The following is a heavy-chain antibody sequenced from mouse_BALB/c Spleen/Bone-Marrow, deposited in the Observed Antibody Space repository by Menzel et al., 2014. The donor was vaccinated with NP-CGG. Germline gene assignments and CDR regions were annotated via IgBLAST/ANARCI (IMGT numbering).Heavy chain of an antibody. Sequence: QAQLKESGAELAKPGASVKMSCKASGYTFTSYWMHWVKQSPGQGLEWIGYINPRTGYTEYNQKFKDKATLTADKSSSKAYMQLSSLTSEDSAVYYCARAPLLRLRNYFDYWGQGTTLTVSS. CDR3: ARAPLLRLRNYFDY. D-gene: IGHD1-2*01. V-gene: IGHV1-7*01. J-gene: IGHJ2*01. CDR2: INPRTGYT. CDR1: GYTFTSYW.